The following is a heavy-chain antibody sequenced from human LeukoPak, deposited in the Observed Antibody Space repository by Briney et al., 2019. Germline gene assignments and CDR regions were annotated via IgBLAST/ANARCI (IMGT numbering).Heavy chain of an antibody. Sequence: QTGGSPRLYCAASGFTFSSYWMHWVRQATGKELVWVSRINSDGSSTSYADSVKGRFTISRDNAKNTLYLQMNSLRAEDTAVYYCARDYSSGWYADFDYWGQGTLVTVSS. CDR3: ARDYSSGWYADFDY. D-gene: IGHD6-19*01. CDR1: GFTFSSYW. CDR2: INSDGSST. V-gene: IGHV3-74*01. J-gene: IGHJ4*02.